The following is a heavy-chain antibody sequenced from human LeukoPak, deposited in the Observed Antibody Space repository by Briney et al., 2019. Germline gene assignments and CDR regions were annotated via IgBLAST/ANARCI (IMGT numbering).Heavy chain of an antibody. V-gene: IGHV7-4-1*02. J-gene: IGHJ4*02. CDR2: TNTNTGNP. CDR1: RSTFTSSA. D-gene: IGHD6-19*01. Sequence: TPGKLSCSASRSTFTSSAMNCVRQSPGHGLEWMGWTNTNTGNPTYAQGFTGRFVFSLATSVSTASLQISSLEAEDSAVDYCARLLAVAEDYWGQGTLVTVSS. CDR3: ARLLAVAEDY.